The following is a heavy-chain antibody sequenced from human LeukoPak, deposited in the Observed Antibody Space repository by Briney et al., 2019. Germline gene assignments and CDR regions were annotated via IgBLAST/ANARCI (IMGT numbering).Heavy chain of an antibody. Sequence: GGSQRLSCAASGFTFSSYWVHWVRHAPGKGLVWVSRISTDGSSTSYADSVKGRFTIPRDNAKNTLYLQMNSLRAEDTAVYYCALPYCSSTSCRDAFDIWGQGTMVTVSS. D-gene: IGHD2-2*01. V-gene: IGHV3-74*01. J-gene: IGHJ3*02. CDR3: ALPYCSSTSCRDAFDI. CDR1: GFTFSSYW. CDR2: ISTDGSST.